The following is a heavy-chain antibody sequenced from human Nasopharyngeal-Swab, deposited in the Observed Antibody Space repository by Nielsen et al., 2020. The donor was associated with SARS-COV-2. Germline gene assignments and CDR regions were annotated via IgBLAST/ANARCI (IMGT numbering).Heavy chain of an antibody. CDR2: IKQDGSEK. V-gene: IGHV3-7*01. J-gene: IGHJ5*02. D-gene: IGHD2-15*01. CDR3: ARDNSGGTSVGFDP. CDR1: GFTFSSYG. Sequence: GESLKISCAASGFTFSSYGMNWVRQAPGKGLEWVANIKQDGSEKYYVDSVKGRFTISRDNAKNSLYLQMNSLRAEDTAVYYCARDNSGGTSVGFDPWGQGTLVTVSS.